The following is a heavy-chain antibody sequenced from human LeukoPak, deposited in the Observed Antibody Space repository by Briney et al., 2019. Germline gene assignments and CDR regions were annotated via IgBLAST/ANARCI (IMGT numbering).Heavy chain of an antibody. CDR2: IGAYNGNT. CDR3: ARNTYHYDTRGYFSFDS. V-gene: IGHV1-18*01. J-gene: IGHJ4*02. Sequence: ASLRVSCKASVYTVASSGVGWVRQAPGPGLEWMAWIGAYNGNTNSAQNLQGRGTMTTDTSTSTAYMALRSLTADDTAVYYCARNTYHYDTRGYFSFDSWGQGTLVTVSS. CDR1: VYTVASSG. D-gene: IGHD3-22*01.